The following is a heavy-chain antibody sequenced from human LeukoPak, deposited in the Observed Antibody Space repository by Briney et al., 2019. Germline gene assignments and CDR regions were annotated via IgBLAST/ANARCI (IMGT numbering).Heavy chain of an antibody. Sequence: SETLSLTCAVYGGSISGYYWSWIRQPPGKGLEWIGEINHSGSTNYNPSLKSRVTISVGTSKNQFFLKLSSVTPADTAVYYCARGASGGSYPLRSNWFDPWGQGTLVTVSS. CDR2: INHSGST. D-gene: IGHD2-15*01. CDR1: GGSISGYY. V-gene: IGHV4-34*01. J-gene: IGHJ5*02. CDR3: ARGASGGSYPLRSNWFDP.